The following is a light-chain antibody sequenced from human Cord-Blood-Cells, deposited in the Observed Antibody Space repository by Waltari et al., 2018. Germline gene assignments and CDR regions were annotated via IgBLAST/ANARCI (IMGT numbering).Light chain of an antibody. CDR1: QSVLYSSNNKTY. CDR3: QQYYSTPRT. Sequence: DIVMTPSPDSLAVSLGERATINCKSSQSVLYSSNNKTYLAWYQQKPGQPPKLLIYWASTRESGVPDRFSGSGSGTDFTLTISSLQAEDVAVYYCQQYYSTPRTFGQGTKVEIK. V-gene: IGKV4-1*01. J-gene: IGKJ1*01. CDR2: WAS.